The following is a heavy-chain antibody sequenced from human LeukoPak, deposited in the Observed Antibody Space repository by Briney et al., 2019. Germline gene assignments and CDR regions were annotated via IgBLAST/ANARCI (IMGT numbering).Heavy chain of an antibody. J-gene: IGHJ3*02. CDR3: ARIRAGYYDSSVPDAFDI. CDR2: IDWDDDK. D-gene: IGHD3-22*01. CDR1: GFSLSTSGMC. V-gene: IGHV2-70*11. Sequence: SGPTLVNPTQTLTLTCTSSGFSLSTSGMCVSWIRQPPGKALEWLARIDWDDDKYYSTSLKTRLTISKDTSKNQVVLTMTNMDPVDTATYYCARIRAGYYDSSVPDAFDIWGQGTMVTVSS.